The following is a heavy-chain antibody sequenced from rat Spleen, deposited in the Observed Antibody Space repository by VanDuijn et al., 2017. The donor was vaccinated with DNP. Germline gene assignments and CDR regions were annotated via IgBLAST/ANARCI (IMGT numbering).Heavy chain of an antibody. V-gene: IGHV5-27*01. J-gene: IGHJ4*01. CDR2: ISTSGGST. Sequence: EVQLVESGGGLVQPGRSLKLSCAASGFTFSDYYMAWVRQAPTKGLEWVAYISTSGGSTYYRDSVKGRFTVSRDNARSSLYLQIDSLRSEDTATYYCARGGRVYSAMDAWGQGTSVTVSS. CDR3: ARGGRVYSAMDA. CDR1: GFTFSDYY. D-gene: IGHD1-11*01.